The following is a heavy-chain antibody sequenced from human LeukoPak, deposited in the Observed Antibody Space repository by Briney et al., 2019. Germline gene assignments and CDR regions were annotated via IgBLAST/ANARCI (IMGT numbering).Heavy chain of an antibody. D-gene: IGHD4-17*01. CDR2: ISYDGSNK. J-gene: IGHJ4*02. CDR1: GFTFSSYA. V-gene: IGHV3-30-3*01. CDR3: ARRDPAVTTGGVGI. Sequence: GGSLRLSCAASGFTFSSYAMHWVRQAPGKGLEWMAVISYDGSNKYYADSVKGRFTISRDNSKNTLYLQMNSLRAEDTAVYYCARRDPAVTTGGVGIWGQGTLVTVSS.